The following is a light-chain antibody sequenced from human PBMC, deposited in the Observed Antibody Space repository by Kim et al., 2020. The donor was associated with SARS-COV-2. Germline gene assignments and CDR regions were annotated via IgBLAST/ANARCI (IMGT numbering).Light chain of an antibody. V-gene: IGKV1-39*01. CDR1: QSISSY. Sequence: SVGDRVTITCRASQSISSYLDWYQLKPGKAPKLLIYAASSLQSGVPSRFSGSGSGTAFTLTISSLQPKDFATYYCQQSYSTPPWTFGQETKVDIK. CDR2: AAS. CDR3: QQSYSTPPWT. J-gene: IGKJ1*01.